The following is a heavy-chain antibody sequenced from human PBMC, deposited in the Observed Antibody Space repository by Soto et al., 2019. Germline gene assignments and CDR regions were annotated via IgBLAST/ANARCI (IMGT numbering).Heavy chain of an antibody. CDR1: GYTFTSHG. V-gene: IGHV1-18*01. CDR2: ISTYNGKT. Sequence: VASVKVSCKPSGYTFTSHGLSWVRQAPGQGLEWMGWISTYNGKTDYAQKFQGRVTMTADTRTTTGYMELRSLRSDDTAVYYCARLLTEGATFREDAFDLWGQGKEVTVSS. CDR3: ARLLTEGATFREDAFDL. J-gene: IGHJ3*01. D-gene: IGHD3-9*01.